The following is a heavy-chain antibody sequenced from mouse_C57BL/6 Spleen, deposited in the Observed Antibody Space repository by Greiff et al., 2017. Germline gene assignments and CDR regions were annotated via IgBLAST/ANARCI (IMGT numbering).Heavy chain of an antibody. Sequence: QVQLQQPGAELVKPGASVKLSCKASGYTFTSYWMQWVKQRPGQGLEWIGELDPSDSYTNYNQKFKGKATLTVDTSSSTAYMQLSSLTSEDSAVYYCARGDDGYYGAMDYWGQGTSVTVSS. D-gene: IGHD2-3*01. CDR1: GYTFTSYW. V-gene: IGHV1-50*01. CDR2: LDPSDSYT. CDR3: ARGDDGYYGAMDY. J-gene: IGHJ4*01.